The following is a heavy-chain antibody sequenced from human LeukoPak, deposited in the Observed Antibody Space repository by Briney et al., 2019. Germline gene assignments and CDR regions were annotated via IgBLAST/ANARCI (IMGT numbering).Heavy chain of an antibody. D-gene: IGHD5-18*01. Sequence: SETLSLTCTVSGCSISSSSYYWGWIRQPPGKGLEWIGSIFYSGSTYYNPSLKSRVTISVDTSKNQFSLKLSSVTAADTAVYYCARVIEWIQLWLPPFDYWGQGTLVTVSS. CDR1: GCSISSSSYY. V-gene: IGHV4-39*01. J-gene: IGHJ4*02. CDR2: IFYSGST. CDR3: ARVIEWIQLWLPPFDY.